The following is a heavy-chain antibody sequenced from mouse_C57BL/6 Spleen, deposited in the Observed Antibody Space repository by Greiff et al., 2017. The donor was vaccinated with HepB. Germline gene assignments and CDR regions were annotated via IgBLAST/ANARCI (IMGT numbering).Heavy chain of an antibody. CDR1: EYEFPSHD. V-gene: IGHV5-2*01. CDR2: INSDGGST. D-gene: IGHD1-1*01. CDR3: ARQPLGLLLFFDY. J-gene: IGHJ2*01. Sequence: EVKLMESGGGLVQPGESLKLSCESNEYEFPSHDMSWVRKTPEKRLELVAAINSDGGSTYYPDTMERRFIISRDNTKKTLYLQMSSLRYEDTALYYCARQPLGLLLFFDYWGQGTTLTVSS.